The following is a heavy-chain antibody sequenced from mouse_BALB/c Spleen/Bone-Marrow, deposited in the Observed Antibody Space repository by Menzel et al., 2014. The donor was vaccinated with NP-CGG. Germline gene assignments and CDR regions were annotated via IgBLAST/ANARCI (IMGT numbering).Heavy chain of an antibody. CDR2: INPYNACT. Sequence: VQLQQSGPELVKPGASVKMSSKASGYTFTNYVMHWVKQQPGQGLEWIGNINPYNACTKYNEKFKGKATLTSDKSSSTAYMELSSLTSEDYAVYYCARRPSFYGSSYGAMDYWGQGTSVTVSS. V-gene: IGHV1-14*01. D-gene: IGHD1-1*01. J-gene: IGHJ4*01. CDR1: GYTFTNYV. CDR3: ARRPSFYGSSYGAMDY.